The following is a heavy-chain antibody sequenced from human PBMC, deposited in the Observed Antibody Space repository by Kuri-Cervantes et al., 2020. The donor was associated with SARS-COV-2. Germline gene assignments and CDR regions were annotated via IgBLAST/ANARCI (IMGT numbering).Heavy chain of an antibody. CDR1: GFTFSSYA. J-gene: IGHJ5*01. V-gene: IGHV3-64*01. Sequence: GESLKISCAASGFTFSSYAMHWVRQAPGKGLEYVSAISSNGGSTYYANSVKGRFTISRDNSKNTLYLQMGSLRAEDTAVYYCARGGGFFEPSLDSWGHGTRVTVSS. CDR3: ARGGGFFEPSLDS. D-gene: IGHD4-23*01. CDR2: ISSNGGST.